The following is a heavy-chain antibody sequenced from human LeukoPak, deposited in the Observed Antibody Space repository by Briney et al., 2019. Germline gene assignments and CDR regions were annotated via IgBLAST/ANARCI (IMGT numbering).Heavy chain of an antibody. Sequence: GGSLRLSCAASGFTFSSYAMSWVRQAPGKGLEWVSAISGSGGSTYYADSVKGRFTISRDNSKNTLYLQMNSLRAEDTAVYYCAKSPLYYYGSGSYYKIGWFDPWGQGTLVTVSS. CDR2: ISGSGGST. CDR1: GFTFSSYA. V-gene: IGHV3-23*01. CDR3: AKSPLYYYGSGSYYKIGWFDP. D-gene: IGHD3-10*01. J-gene: IGHJ5*02.